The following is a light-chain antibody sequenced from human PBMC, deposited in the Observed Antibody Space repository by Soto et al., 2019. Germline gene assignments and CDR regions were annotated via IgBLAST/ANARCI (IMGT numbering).Light chain of an antibody. CDR2: EGN. CDR1: SSDVGNYNL. Sequence: QSVLTQPASVSGSPGQSITISCTGTSSDVGNYNLVSWYQQHPGKAPKFIIYEGNKRPSGVSNRFSGSKFGNTASLTISGLQTEDEADYYCWSYAGSSTFYVSGTGTKVTVL. J-gene: IGLJ1*01. V-gene: IGLV2-23*01. CDR3: WSYAGSSTFYV.